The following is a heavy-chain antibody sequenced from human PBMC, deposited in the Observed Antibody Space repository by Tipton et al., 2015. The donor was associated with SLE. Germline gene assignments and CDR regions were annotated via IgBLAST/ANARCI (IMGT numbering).Heavy chain of an antibody. CDR1: GASISSYY. D-gene: IGHD3-10*01. CDR2: IDFRGRT. CDR3: ARGTDWRCYNPRAFDY. J-gene: IGHJ4*02. V-gene: IGHV4-59*01. Sequence: TLSLTCSVSGASISSYYWSWIRQPPGKGLEWIGNIDFRGRTIYNPSLKSRVTISDDTSKNQFSLRLSSVTAADTAVYYCARGTDWRCYNPRAFDYRGPGTLVTVSS.